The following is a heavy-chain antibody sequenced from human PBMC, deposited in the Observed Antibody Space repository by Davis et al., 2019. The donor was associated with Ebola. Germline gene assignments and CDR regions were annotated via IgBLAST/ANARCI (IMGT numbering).Heavy chain of an antibody. V-gene: IGHV3-21*01. CDR1: GFTFSSYS. J-gene: IGHJ6*02. CDR3: ARGHSSSWYYYYYGMDV. Sequence: GGSLRLSCAASGFTFSSYSMNWVRQAPGTGLEWVSSISSSSSYIYYADSVKGRFTISRDNAKNSLYLQMNSLRAEDTAVYYCARGHSSSWYYYYYGMDVWGQGTTVTVSS. CDR2: ISSSSSYI. D-gene: IGHD6-13*01.